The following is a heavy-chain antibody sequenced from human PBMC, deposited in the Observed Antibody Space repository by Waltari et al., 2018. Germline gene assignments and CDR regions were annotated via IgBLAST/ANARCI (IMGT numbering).Heavy chain of an antibody. CDR2: IRSKAYGGKT. Sequence: EVQLVESGGGLVQPGRSLRLSCTASGFTFGDYAMSWVRQAPGKGLEWVGFIRSKAYGGKTEYAASVKGRFTISRDDSKSIAYLQMNSLKTEDTAVYYCTRDHSMVRGVIFYYYYYMDVWGKGTTVTVSS. CDR3: TRDHSMVRGVIFYYYYYMDV. D-gene: IGHD3-10*01. J-gene: IGHJ6*03. V-gene: IGHV3-49*04. CDR1: GFTFGDYA.